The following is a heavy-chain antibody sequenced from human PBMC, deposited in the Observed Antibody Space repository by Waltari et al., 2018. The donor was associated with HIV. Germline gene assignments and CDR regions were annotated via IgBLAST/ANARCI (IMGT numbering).Heavy chain of an antibody. Sequence: QVQLVESGGGVVQPGRSLRISCAASRFIFSSSGIHWVRQAPGKGLDWVAVISYYGRNKYYADSVKGRFTISRDNSKNMLYLQMNSLRAEDTAVYYCAKEETRVYSSSSYYYYYGMDVWGQGTTVTVSS. CDR1: RFIFSSSG. CDR3: AKEETRVYSSSSYYYYYGMDV. D-gene: IGHD6-13*01. V-gene: IGHV3-30*18. J-gene: IGHJ6*02. CDR2: ISYYGRNK.